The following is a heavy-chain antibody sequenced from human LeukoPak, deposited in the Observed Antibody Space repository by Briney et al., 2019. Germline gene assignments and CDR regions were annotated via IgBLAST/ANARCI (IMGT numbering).Heavy chain of an antibody. CDR3: AREFLATVAVDY. V-gene: IGHV1-3*01. Sequence: ASVKVSCKASGYTFTSYAMHWVRQAPGQRLEWMGWINAGNGNTKYSQNFQGRVTITRDTSASTAYMELSSLRSEDTAVYYCAREFLATVAVDYWGQGTLVTVSS. CDR1: GYTFTSYA. J-gene: IGHJ4*02. D-gene: IGHD6-19*01. CDR2: INAGNGNT.